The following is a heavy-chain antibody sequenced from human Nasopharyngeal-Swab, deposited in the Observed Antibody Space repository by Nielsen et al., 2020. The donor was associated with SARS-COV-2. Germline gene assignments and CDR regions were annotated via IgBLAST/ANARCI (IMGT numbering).Heavy chain of an antibody. CDR3: ARAHPRSCTDGVCFRSQVYNWFDP. V-gene: IGHV3-33*01. Sequence: GGSLRLSCAASGFTFSSYGMHWVRQAPGKGLEWVAVIWYDGSNKYYADSVKGRFTISRDNSKNTLYLQMNSLRAEDTAVYYCARAHPRSCTDGVCFRSQVYNWFDPWGQGALVTVSS. CDR2: IWYDGSNK. J-gene: IGHJ5*02. CDR1: GFTFSSYG. D-gene: IGHD2-8*01.